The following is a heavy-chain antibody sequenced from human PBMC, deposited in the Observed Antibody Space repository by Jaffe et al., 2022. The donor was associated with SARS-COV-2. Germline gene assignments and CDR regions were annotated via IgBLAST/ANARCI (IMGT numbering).Heavy chain of an antibody. D-gene: IGHD2-15*01. V-gene: IGHV3-33*01. Sequence: QVQLVESGGGVVQPGRSLRLSCAASGFTFSSYGMHWVRQAPGKGLEWVAVIWYDGSNKYYADSVKGRFTISRDNSKNTLYLQMNSLRAEDTAVYYCARDGGEHCSGGSCTAVYYYYGMDVWGQGTTVTVSS. CDR3: ARDGGEHCSGGSCTAVYYYYGMDV. J-gene: IGHJ6*02. CDR2: IWYDGSNK. CDR1: GFTFSSYG.